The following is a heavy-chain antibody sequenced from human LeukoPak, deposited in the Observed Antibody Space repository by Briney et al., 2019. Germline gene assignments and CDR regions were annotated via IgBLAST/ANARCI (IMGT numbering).Heavy chain of an antibody. CDR1: GFTFSSYS. J-gene: IGHJ4*02. CDR2: ISSSSSYI. CDR3: AGPLTGYPDGDY. Sequence: GGSLRLSCAASGFTFSSYSMNWVRQAPGKGLEWVSSISSSSSYIYYADSVKGRFTISRDNAKNSLYLQMNSLRAEDTAVYYCAGPLTGYPDGDYWGQGTLVTVSS. V-gene: IGHV3-21*01. D-gene: IGHD3-9*01.